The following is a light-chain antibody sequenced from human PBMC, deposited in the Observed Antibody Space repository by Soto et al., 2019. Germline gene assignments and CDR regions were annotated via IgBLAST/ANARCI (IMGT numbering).Light chain of an antibody. V-gene: IGKV1-5*01. CDR1: QSIRSW. CDR3: QQYESYSPLT. Sequence: DIQMTQSPSILSASFGDRVTITCRASQSIRSWLAWYQQKPGKAPKLLIYDAYSLESGVPSRFSGRRSGTEFTLTIAGRQTEDFATYYCQQYESYSPLTLGGGTNV. J-gene: IGKJ4*01. CDR2: DAY.